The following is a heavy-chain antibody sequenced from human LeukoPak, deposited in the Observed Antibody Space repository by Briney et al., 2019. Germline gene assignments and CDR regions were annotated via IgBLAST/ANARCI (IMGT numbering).Heavy chain of an antibody. V-gene: IGHV1-18*01. Sequence: ASVKVSCKTSGYSSINYGITWVRHASGQGLEWMGWVSAYADNTNYVQKFQGRVSMTTDTSTNTAYMELRSLRPDDTALYYCARDCIGCHGFDFWGQGTLVTVSS. CDR2: VSAYADNT. CDR1: GYSSINYG. CDR3: ARDCIGCHGFDF. D-gene: IGHD2-15*01. J-gene: IGHJ4*02.